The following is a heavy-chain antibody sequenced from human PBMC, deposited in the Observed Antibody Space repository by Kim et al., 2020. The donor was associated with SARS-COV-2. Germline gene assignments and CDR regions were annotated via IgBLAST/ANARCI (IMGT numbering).Heavy chain of an antibody. CDR3: ARVPHYDSSGYYFDQ. CDR2: INSDGRIT. CDR1: GFTFSYHW. D-gene: IGHD3-22*01. Sequence: GGSLRLSCAASGFTFSYHWLHWVRQAPGKGLVWVSRINSDGRITTYADSVKGRFTISRGNRKNTLYLEMNNLRVEDTAFYYCARVPHYDSSGYYFDQWG. J-gene: IGHJ4*01. V-gene: IGHV3-74*01.